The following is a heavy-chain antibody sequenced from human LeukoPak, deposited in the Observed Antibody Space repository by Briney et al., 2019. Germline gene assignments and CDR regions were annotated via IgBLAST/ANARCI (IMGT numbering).Heavy chain of an antibody. Sequence: GGSLRLSCAASGFTFSSYAMHWVRQAPGKGLEWVALISYDESYKYYADSVKGRFTISRDNSKNTLYLQMNSLRAEDTAVYYCARGFLYYDILAGYSQYNWFDPWGQGTLVTVSS. D-gene: IGHD3-9*01. J-gene: IGHJ5*02. CDR3: ARGFLYYDILAGYSQYNWFDP. CDR1: GFTFSSYA. V-gene: IGHV3-30-3*01. CDR2: ISYDESYK.